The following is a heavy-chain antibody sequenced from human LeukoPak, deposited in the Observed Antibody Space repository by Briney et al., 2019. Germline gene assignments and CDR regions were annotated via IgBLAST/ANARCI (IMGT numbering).Heavy chain of an antibody. CDR1: GVSISDNNW. CDR2: IHHTGGT. CDR3: ARDCSGGSCPTGGHDVFDM. D-gene: IGHD2-15*01. V-gene: IGHV4-4*02. Sequence: SETLSLTCAVSGVSISDNNWWSWVRQPPGKGLEWIGEIHHTGGTNYNPSLRSRVTSSLDKSEKQFSLKLSSVTAADTAVYYCARDCSGGSCPTGGHDVFDMWGQGTIVTVSS. J-gene: IGHJ3*02.